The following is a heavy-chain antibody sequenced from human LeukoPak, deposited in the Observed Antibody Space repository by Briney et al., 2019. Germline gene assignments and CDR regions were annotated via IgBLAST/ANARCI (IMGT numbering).Heavy chain of an antibody. J-gene: IGHJ4*02. V-gene: IGHV3-30-3*01. D-gene: IGHD3-22*01. Sequence: GRSLRLSCAASGFTFSSYAMPWVRQAPGKGLEWVAVISYDGSNKYYADSVKGRFTISRDNSKNTLYLQMNSLRAEDTAVYYCAREGLSFDYDSSGYYGLLDYWGQGTLVTVSS. CDR1: GFTFSSYA. CDR2: ISYDGSNK. CDR3: AREGLSFDYDSSGYYGLLDY.